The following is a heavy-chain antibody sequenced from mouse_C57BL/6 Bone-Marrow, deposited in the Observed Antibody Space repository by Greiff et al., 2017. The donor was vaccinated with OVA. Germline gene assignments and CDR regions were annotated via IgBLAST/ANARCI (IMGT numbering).Heavy chain of an antibody. CDR2: INPSSGYT. J-gene: IGHJ2*01. Sequence: VQLQQSGAELARPGASVKMSCKASGYTFTSYTMHWVKQRPGQGLEWIGYINPSSGYTKYNQKFKDKATLTADKSSSTAYMQLSSLTSEDSAVYYWGSNYGEVYFDYWGQGTTLTVSS. V-gene: IGHV1-4*01. D-gene: IGHD2-5*01. CDR1: GYTFTSYT. CDR3: GSNYGEVYFDY.